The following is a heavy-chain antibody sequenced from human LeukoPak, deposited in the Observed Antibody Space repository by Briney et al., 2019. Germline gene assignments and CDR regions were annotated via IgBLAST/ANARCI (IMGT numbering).Heavy chain of an antibody. J-gene: IGHJ4*02. CDR1: GFTFSDYY. D-gene: IGHD3-10*01. CDR3: ARGTYGLGFDY. CDR2: IDDSGSTI. V-gene: IGHV3-11*04. Sequence: GGSLRPSCAASGFTFSDYYMAWIRQAPGKGLEWISNIDDSGSTIHYANSVTGRFTISRDNARNSLYLQMSSLRAEDTAVYYCARGTYGLGFDYWGQGTLVTVSS.